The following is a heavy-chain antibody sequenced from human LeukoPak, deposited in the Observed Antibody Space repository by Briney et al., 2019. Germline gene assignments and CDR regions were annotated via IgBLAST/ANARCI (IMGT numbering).Heavy chain of an antibody. CDR3: ARMSGSYYYDSSGYYQLDY. J-gene: IGHJ4*02. CDR2: IYYSGST. Sequence: PSETLSLTCTVSGGSISTYYWSWVRQPPGKGLEWMGYIYYSGSTNYNPSLKSRVTISIDTSKNQFSLNLSSVTAADTAVYYCARMSGSYYYDSSGYYQLDYWGQGTLVTVSS. D-gene: IGHD3-22*01. V-gene: IGHV4-59*01. CDR1: GGSISTYY.